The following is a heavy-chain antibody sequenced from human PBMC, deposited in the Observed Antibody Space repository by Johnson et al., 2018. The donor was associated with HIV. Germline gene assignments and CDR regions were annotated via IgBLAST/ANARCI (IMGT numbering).Heavy chain of an antibody. CDR2: INWNGGST. CDR1: GFSFEDHD. J-gene: IGHJ3*02. CDR3: AKDGHSYGRGPDAFDI. D-gene: IGHD5-18*01. Sequence: VQLVESGGGVVRPGGSLRLSCVASGFSFEDHDMSWVRQVPGKGLEWVSGINWNGGSTGYADSVKGRFSISRDNAKNTLYLQMNSRRAEDTAVYYCAKDGHSYGRGPDAFDIWGQGTMVTVSS. V-gene: IGHV3-20*04.